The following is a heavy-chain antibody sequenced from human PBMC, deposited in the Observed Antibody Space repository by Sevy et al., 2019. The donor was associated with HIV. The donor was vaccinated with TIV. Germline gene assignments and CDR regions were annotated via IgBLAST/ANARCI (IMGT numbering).Heavy chain of an antibody. D-gene: IGHD3-3*01. CDR2: MYSSGSS. CDR1: GGSISTYY. CDR3: ARDGRGYDFWSGYYPFDY. V-gene: IGHV4-4*07. J-gene: IGHJ4*02. Sequence: SETLSLTCTVSGGSISTYYWSWIRQPAGKGLEWIGRMYSSGSSNYNPSLKSRVTMSADTSKNQFSLKLSSVTAADTAIYYCARDGRGYDFWSGYYPFDYWGQGTLVTVSS.